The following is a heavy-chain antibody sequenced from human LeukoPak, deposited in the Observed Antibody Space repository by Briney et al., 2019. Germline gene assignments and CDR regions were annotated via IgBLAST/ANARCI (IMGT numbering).Heavy chain of an antibody. CDR3: ARVPTSTYYYDSSGYIY. J-gene: IGHJ4*02. Sequence: SETLSLTCTVSGGSISSGSYYWSWIRQPAGTGLEWIGRIYTSGSTNYNPSLKSRVTISVDTSKNQFSLKLSSVTAADTAVYYCARVPTSTYYYDSSGYIYWGQGTLVTVSS. D-gene: IGHD3-22*01. CDR2: IYTSGST. V-gene: IGHV4-61*02. CDR1: GGSISSGSYY.